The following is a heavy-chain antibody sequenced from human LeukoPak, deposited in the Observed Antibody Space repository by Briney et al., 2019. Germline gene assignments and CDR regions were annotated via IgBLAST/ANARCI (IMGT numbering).Heavy chain of an antibody. CDR1: GFHYSKYL. Sequence: HPGGSLRLFCAASGFHYSKYLMIWVRQAPGKGLEWVSSLTASGGNTYYADSVKGRFTISRDKSKNTLYLQMNSLRGVDTAIYYCVKDGRNSPPVWGRGTLVTVSS. CDR2: LTASGGNT. V-gene: IGHV3-23*01. D-gene: IGHD2/OR15-2a*01. CDR3: VKDGRNSPPV. J-gene: IGHJ4*02.